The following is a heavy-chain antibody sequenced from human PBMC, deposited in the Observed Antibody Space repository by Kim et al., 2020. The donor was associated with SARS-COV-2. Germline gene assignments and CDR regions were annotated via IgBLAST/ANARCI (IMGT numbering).Heavy chain of an antibody. Sequence: GGSLRLSCAASGFTFSNAWMSWVRQAPGKGLEWVGRIKSKTDGGTTDYAAPVKGRFTISRDDSKNTLYLQMNSLKTEDTAVYYCTTDRGSAAEYSSSYSLDYWGQGTLVTVSS. CDR3: TTDRGSAAEYSSSYSLDY. D-gene: IGHD6-6*01. CDR1: GFTFSNAW. J-gene: IGHJ4*02. CDR2: IKSKTDGGTT. V-gene: IGHV3-15*01.